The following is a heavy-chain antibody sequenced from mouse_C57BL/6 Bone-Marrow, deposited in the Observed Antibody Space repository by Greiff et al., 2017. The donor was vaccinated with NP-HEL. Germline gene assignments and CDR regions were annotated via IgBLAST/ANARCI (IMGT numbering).Heavy chain of an antibody. V-gene: IGHV1-81*01. Sequence: VQLQQSGAELARPGASVKLSCKASGYTFTSYGISWVKQRTGQGLEWIGEIYPRSGNTYYNEKFKGKATLTADKSSSTAYMELRSLTSEDSAVYFCARLDYGSRWFAYWGQGTLVTVSA. CDR2: IYPRSGNT. D-gene: IGHD1-1*01. J-gene: IGHJ3*01. CDR1: GYTFTSYG. CDR3: ARLDYGSRWFAY.